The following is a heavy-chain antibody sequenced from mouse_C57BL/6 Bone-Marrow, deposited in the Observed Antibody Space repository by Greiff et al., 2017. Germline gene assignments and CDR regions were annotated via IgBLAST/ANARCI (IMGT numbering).Heavy chain of an antibody. D-gene: IGHD1-1*01. CDR1: GYTFTSYW. Sequence: QVQLQQPGAELVKPGASVKLSCKASGYTFTSYWMHWVKQRPGQGLEWIGMIHPNSGSTNYNEKFKSKATLTVDKSSSTAYMLLSSLTSEDSAVYFCAREAVITTVFDYWGQGTTLTVSS. CDR3: AREAVITTVFDY. CDR2: IHPNSGST. V-gene: IGHV1-64*01. J-gene: IGHJ2*01.